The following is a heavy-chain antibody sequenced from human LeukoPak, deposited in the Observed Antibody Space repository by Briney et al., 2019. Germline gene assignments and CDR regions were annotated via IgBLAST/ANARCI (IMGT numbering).Heavy chain of an antibody. D-gene: IGHD3-10*02. Sequence: ASVKVSCKASGYTFTSYYIQWVRQAPGQGLEWMGIINPSGGSTSYPQKFQDRVTMTRDTSTSTVYRELSSLKSDDTAIYYCARGVFGALEKLMFQHWGQGTLVTVSS. CDR1: GYTFTSYY. J-gene: IGHJ1*01. CDR3: ARGVFGALEKLMFQH. V-gene: IGHV1-46*01. CDR2: INPSGGST.